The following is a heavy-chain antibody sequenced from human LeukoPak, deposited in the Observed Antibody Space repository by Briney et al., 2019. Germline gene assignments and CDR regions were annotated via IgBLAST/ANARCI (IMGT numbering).Heavy chain of an antibody. D-gene: IGHD3-3*01. CDR1: GGSFSGYY. V-gene: IGHV4-34*01. Sequence: PSETLSLTCAVYGGSFSGYYWSWIRQPPGKGLEWIGEINHSGSTNYNPPLKSRVTISVDTSKDQFSLKLSSVTAADTAVYYCARGLRFLEWLLYRSYFDYWGQGTLVTVSS. CDR2: INHSGST. J-gene: IGHJ4*02. CDR3: ARGLRFLEWLLYRSYFDY.